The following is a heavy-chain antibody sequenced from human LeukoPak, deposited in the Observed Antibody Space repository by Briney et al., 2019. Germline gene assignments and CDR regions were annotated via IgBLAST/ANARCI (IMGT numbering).Heavy chain of an antibody. CDR2: IYYSGST. J-gene: IGHJ5*02. V-gene: IGHV4-59*08. D-gene: IGHD3-16*02. Sequence: SETLSLTCTVSGGSISSYYWSWIRQPPGKGLEWIGYIYYSGSTNYNPSLKGRVTISVDTSKNQFSLKLSSVTAADTAVYYCARQVGNYVWGSYRSNWFDPWGQGTLVTVSS. CDR1: GGSISSYY. CDR3: ARQVGNYVWGSYRSNWFDP.